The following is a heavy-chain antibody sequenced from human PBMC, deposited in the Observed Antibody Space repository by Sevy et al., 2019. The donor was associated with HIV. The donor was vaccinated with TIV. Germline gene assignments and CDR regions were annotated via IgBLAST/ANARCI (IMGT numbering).Heavy chain of an antibody. J-gene: IGHJ4*02. V-gene: IGHV4-59*01. CDR1: GGSMNIYY. CDR3: ARVGFNWNDVDY. CDR2: IYYSGST. Sequence: SETLSLTCTVSGGSMNIYYWSWIRQPPGKGLEWIGYIYYSGSTNYNPSLKSRVTISVDTSKNQLSLKLRSVTAADTAVYYCARVGFNWNDVDYWGQGTLVTVSS. D-gene: IGHD1-20*01.